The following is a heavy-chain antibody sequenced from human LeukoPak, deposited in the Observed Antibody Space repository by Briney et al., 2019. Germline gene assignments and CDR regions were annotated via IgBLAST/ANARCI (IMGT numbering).Heavy chain of an antibody. Sequence: GGSLRLSCAASGFTLSDYYMSWIRQAPGKGLEWVSYISSSGSTIYYADSVKGRFTISRDNAKNSLYLQMNSLRAEDTAVYYCATPPRPYCSSTSCYRGYWGQGTLVTVSS. V-gene: IGHV3-11*01. D-gene: IGHD2-2*02. CDR2: ISSSGSTI. CDR3: ATPPRPYCSSTSCYRGY. J-gene: IGHJ4*02. CDR1: GFTLSDYY.